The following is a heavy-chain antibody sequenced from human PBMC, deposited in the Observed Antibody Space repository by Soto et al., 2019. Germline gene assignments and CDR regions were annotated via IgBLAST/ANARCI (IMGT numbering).Heavy chain of an antibody. V-gene: IGHV4-4*02. CDR2: IYHSGST. Sequence: SETLSLTCAVSGGSISSSNWWSWVRQPPGKGLEWIGEIYHSGSTNYNPSLKSRVTISVDKSKNQFSLKLSSVTAADTAVYYCARTRAIQPPPLVRSRHAFDIWGQGTMVTVSS. CDR3: ARTRAIQPPPLVRSRHAFDI. CDR1: GGSISSSNW. J-gene: IGHJ3*02. D-gene: IGHD3-22*01.